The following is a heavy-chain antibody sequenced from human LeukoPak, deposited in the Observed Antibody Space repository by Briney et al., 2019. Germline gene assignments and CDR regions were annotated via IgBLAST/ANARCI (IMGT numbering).Heavy chain of an antibody. CDR3: ARRRGNWAFDI. CDR1: GGSISSYY. Sequence: PSETLSLTCTVFGGSISSYYWSWIRQPPGKGLEWIGYIYYSGSTNYNPSLKSRVTISVDPSKNQFSLKLTSVTAADTAVYYCARRRGNWAFDIWGQGTMVTVSS. D-gene: IGHD1-1*01. CDR2: IYYSGST. V-gene: IGHV4-59*08. J-gene: IGHJ3*02.